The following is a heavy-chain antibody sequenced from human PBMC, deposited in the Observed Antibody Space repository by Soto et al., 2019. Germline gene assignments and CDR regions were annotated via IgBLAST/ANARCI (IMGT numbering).Heavy chain of an antibody. CDR2: IYYSGST. Sequence: PSETLSLTCTVSGCSVSSGSYYWSWILQPPGKGLEWIGYIYYSGSTNYNPSLKSRVTISVDTSKNQFSLKLSSVTAADTAVYYCARLTYYYDSSGHPDPFAIPAQRTTVPVSS. D-gene: IGHD3-22*01. J-gene: IGHJ3*02. V-gene: IGHV4-61*01. CDR1: GCSVSSGSYY. CDR3: ARLTYYYDSSGHPDPFAI.